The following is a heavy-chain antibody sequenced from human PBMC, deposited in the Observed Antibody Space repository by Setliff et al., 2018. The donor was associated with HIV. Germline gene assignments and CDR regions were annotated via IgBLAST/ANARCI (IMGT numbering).Heavy chain of an antibody. Sequence: PSETLSLTCTVSGGSISSSSYYWGWIRQPPGKGLEWIGSIYYSGSAYYNPSLKSRITISVDTSKNQFSLRVNSVTAADTAVFYCARHRVITGSFDSWGQGTLVTVSS. CDR2: IYYSGSA. V-gene: IGHV4-39*01. CDR3: ARHRVITGSFDS. J-gene: IGHJ4*02. D-gene: IGHD3-10*01. CDR1: GGSISSSSYY.